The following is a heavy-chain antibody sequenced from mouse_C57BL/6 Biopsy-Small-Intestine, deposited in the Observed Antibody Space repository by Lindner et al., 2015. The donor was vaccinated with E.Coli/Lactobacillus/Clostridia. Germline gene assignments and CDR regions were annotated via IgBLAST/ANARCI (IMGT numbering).Heavy chain of an antibody. CDR2: ISAYNGNT. CDR1: GYTFTTYG. CDR3: VREVPYCSSTACLGGF. J-gene: IGHJ4*01. V-gene: IGHV1-20*01. D-gene: IGHD1-1*01. Sequence: SVKVSCKASGYTFTTYGISWVRQAPGQRLEWMGWISAYNGNTNYTQKLQGRVTMTRDTSTTTAYMELRSLRSDDTAVYYCVREVPYCSSTACLGGFWGQGTLVTVSS.